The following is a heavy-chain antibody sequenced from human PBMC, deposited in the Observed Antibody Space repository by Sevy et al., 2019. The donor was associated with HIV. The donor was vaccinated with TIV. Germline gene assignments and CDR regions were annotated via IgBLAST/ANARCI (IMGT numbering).Heavy chain of an antibody. D-gene: IGHD1-26*01. CDR2: ISYSERT. J-gene: IGHJ3*02. CDR3: ARANAYLASDAFDI. V-gene: IGHV4-31*03. Sequence: SETLSLTCTVSGDSISSLNYYWSWIRQHPGKGLEWIGYISYSERTYYNQSLKSRVTISVDTSKNQFSLKLSSVTAADTAVFYCARANAYLASDAFDIWGQGTLVTVSS. CDR1: GDSISSLNYY.